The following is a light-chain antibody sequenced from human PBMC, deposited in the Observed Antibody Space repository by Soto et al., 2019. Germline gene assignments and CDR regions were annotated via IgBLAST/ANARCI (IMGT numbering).Light chain of an antibody. V-gene: IGKV1-17*01. CDR1: QGIRDD. CDR3: QHDNGYSEA. CDR2: ATS. Sequence: IQMTQPPSSLSASVGDRVTITWRASQGIRDDLGWYQQKPGRAPNLLIYATSSLQGGGPSRFSGSGSGTEFTLTISSLQPDEFATYYCQHDNGYSEAFGQGTKV. J-gene: IGKJ1*01.